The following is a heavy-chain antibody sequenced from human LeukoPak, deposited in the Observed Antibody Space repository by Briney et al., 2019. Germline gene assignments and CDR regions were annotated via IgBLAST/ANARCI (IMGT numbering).Heavy chain of an antibody. CDR1: GFTFSSHT. J-gene: IGHJ5*02. V-gene: IGHV3-21*01. CDR2: ISSSSNYV. D-gene: IGHD2-21*02. CDR3: ARTATAYCGGDCLGPFDP. Sequence: GGSLRLSCAASGFTFSSHTMNWVRQAPGKGLEWVSSISSSSNYVYYTDSMKGRFTISRDNAKNSLYLQMNSLRAEDTAVYFCARTATAYCGGDCLGPFDPWGQGTLVTVSS.